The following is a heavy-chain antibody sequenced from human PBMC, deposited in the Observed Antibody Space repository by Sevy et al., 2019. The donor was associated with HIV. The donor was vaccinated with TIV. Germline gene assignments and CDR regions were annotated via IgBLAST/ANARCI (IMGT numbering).Heavy chain of an antibody. Sequence: ASVKVSCKVSGYTLTELSMHWVRQAPRKGLEWMGSFDPEDGETIYQQKFQGRVTLTEDTSTDTAYMELSSLRSEDTAVYYCATTKDYYDSSGYPFDYWGQGTLVTVSS. D-gene: IGHD3-22*01. CDR3: ATTKDYYDSSGYPFDY. V-gene: IGHV1-24*01. CDR2: FDPEDGET. CDR1: GYTLTELS. J-gene: IGHJ4*02.